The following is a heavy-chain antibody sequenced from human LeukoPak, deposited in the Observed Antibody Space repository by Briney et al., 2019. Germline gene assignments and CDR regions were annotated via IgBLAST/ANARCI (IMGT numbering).Heavy chain of an antibody. D-gene: IGHD6-13*01. CDR3: ARHAVMRQQLASFDS. CDR1: GFTFGDYY. Sequence: GGSLRLSCAASGFTFGDYYMSWIRQAPGKGLEWVSYIGSSSGTIYYADSVKGRFTISRDNAKNSLYLQMNSLRAEDTAVYFCARHAVMRQQLASFDSWGQGTLVIVSS. CDR2: IGSSSGTI. V-gene: IGHV3-11*04. J-gene: IGHJ4*02.